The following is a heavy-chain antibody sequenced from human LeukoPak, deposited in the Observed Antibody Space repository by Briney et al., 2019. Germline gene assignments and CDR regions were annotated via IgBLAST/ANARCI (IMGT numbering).Heavy chain of an antibody. Sequence: PGGSLRLSCAASGLTFSSYAMSWVRQAPGKGLEWVSTITSTGGSTYYADSVKGRFTISRDNSKSTLYLQMNSLRADDTAVYYCAKLAVVWPLDIWGQGTMVTVSS. J-gene: IGHJ3*02. D-gene: IGHD5-18*01. CDR3: AKLAVVWPLDI. CDR2: ITSTGGST. V-gene: IGHV3-23*01. CDR1: GLTFSSYA.